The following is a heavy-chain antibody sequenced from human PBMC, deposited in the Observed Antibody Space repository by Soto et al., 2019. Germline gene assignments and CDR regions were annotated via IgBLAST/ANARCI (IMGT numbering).Heavy chain of an antibody. J-gene: IGHJ6*02. CDR3: ARDSRTGPGLNCVMDV. Sequence: GGSLRLSCAASTFLLSRYGMHWVRQAPGKGLEWVASTWYDGSKEYYADSLKGRSTISRDSSRNTMYLQMSSLRADDTAVYFCARDSRTGPGLNCVMDVWGQGTTVTVSS. CDR1: TFLLSRYG. CDR2: TWYDGSKE. D-gene: IGHD1-1*01. V-gene: IGHV3-33*01.